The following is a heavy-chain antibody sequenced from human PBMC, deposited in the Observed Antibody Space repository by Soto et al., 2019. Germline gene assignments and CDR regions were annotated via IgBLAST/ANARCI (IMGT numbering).Heavy chain of an antibody. D-gene: IGHD1-26*01. CDR3: ARDLSYRTGYYYYGMDV. V-gene: IGHV1-18*01. CDR2: ISAYNGNT. CDR1: GYTFTSYG. Sequence: QVQLVQSGAEVKKPGASVKVSCKASGYTFTSYGISWVRQAPGQGLEWMGWISAYNGNTNYAQKLQGRVTMTTDTSTSTAYLELRSLRSDDTAVYYCARDLSYRTGYYYYGMDVWGQGTTVTVSS. J-gene: IGHJ6*02.